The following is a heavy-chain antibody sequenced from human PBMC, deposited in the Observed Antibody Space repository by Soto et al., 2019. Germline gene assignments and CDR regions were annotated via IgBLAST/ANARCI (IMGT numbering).Heavy chain of an antibody. D-gene: IGHD4-17*01. Sequence: PGGSLRLSCLASGFTFSDHTMNWVRQAPGKGLEWVSSISTSSAFIHYVDSVKGRFTISRDDAKNSLYLQMNTLRAEDTAVYYCTRRSGDYFDYWGQGILVTVSS. CDR2: ISTSSAFI. CDR1: GFTFSDHT. V-gene: IGHV3-21*01. J-gene: IGHJ4*02. CDR3: TRRSGDYFDY.